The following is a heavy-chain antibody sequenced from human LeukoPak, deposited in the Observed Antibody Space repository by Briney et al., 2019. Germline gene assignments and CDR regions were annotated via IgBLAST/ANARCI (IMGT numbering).Heavy chain of an antibody. CDR2: IYYGGST. J-gene: IGHJ4*02. D-gene: IGHD6-13*01. CDR3: ARAGSGSSYFDY. CDR1: GGSISSFY. Sequence: SETLSLTCTVSGGSISSFYWSWIRQSPGKGLECIGYIYYGGSTNYNPSLKSRVTMSADMSKNQFSLQLSSVTAADTAVYYCARAGSGSSYFDYWGQGTLVTVSP. V-gene: IGHV4-59*01.